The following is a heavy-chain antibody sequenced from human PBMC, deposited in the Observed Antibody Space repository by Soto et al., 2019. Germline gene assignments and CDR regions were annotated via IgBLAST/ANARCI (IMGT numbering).Heavy chain of an antibody. J-gene: IGHJ4*02. CDR2: ISHSGTT. D-gene: IGHD6-6*01. CDR1: GYSLTSVYH. V-gene: IGHV4-38-2*01. CDR3: VRVYGRSSCFFDS. Sequence: PSETLSLTCVVSGYSLTSVYHWGWIRQPPGKGLEGIGTISHSGTTYYTPSLMSRVTMSVDTSKNQFSLKVTSATAADTAVYFCVRVYGRSSCFFDSWGQGTLVTVSS.